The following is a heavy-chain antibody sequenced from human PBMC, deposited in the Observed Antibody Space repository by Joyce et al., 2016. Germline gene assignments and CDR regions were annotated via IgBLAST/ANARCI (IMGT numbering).Heavy chain of an antibody. J-gene: IGHJ5*02. D-gene: IGHD6-13*01. CDR2: IKEDGSEK. V-gene: IGHV3-7*03. CDR3: ARGRQLGS. Sequence: EEQLVESGGGLVQPGGSLRLSCAASGFIFSTYWMSWVRQVPGKGLEWVANIKEDGSEKYYVDSVKRRFTISRDNSRNSLYLQMNSLRVEDTAVYYCARGRQLGSWGQGTLVTVSS. CDR1: GFIFSTYW.